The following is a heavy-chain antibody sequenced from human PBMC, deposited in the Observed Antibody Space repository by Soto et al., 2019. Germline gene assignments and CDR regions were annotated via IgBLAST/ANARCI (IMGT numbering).Heavy chain of an antibody. CDR3: AKEGSRRTYYYGSGNQFDY. CDR2: ISGSGGST. CDR1: GFTFSSYA. V-gene: IGHV3-23*01. Sequence: EVQLLESGGGLVQPGGSLRLSCAASGFTFSSYAMSWVRQAPGKGLEWVSAISGSGGSTYYADSVKGRFTISRDNSKNTLYLQMNSLRAEDTAVYYCAKEGSRRTYYYGSGNQFDYWGQGTLVTVSS. D-gene: IGHD3-10*01. J-gene: IGHJ4*02.